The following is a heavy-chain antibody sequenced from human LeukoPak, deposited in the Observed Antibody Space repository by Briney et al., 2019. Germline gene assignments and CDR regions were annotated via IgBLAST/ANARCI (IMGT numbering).Heavy chain of an antibody. J-gene: IGHJ4*02. CDR3: AKGRETSSWYNFDY. D-gene: IGHD6-13*01. CDR1: GFTFSSYA. Sequence: GGSLRLSCAASGFTFSSYAMSWVRQAPGKGLDWVSAIGSDGSTYYADSVKGRFTISRDNSKNTLYLQMNSLRGEDTAVYYCAKGRETSSWYNFDYWGQGTLVTISS. V-gene: IGHV3-23*01. CDR2: IGSDGST.